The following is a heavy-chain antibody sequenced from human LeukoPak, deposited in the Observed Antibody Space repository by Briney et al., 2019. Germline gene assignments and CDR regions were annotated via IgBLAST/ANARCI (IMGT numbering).Heavy chain of an antibody. CDR3: GKETGIILVRGAVDY. J-gene: IGHJ4*02. Sequence: GGSLRLSCAASGFAFSSYAMSWVRQALEKGLEWVSVTSGSGGNPYYADSVKGRFTISRDNSKNTVYLHMNSLRAEDTALYYCGKETGIILVRGAVDYWGQGTLVTVYS. CDR1: GFAFSSYA. V-gene: IGHV3-23*01. CDR2: TSGSGGNP. D-gene: IGHD3-10*01.